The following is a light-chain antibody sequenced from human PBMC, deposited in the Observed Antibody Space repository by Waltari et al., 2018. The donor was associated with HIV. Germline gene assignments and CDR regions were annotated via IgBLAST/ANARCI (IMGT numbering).Light chain of an antibody. Sequence: QSVLTQPPSVSGAPGQRLTISCTGSSSNIGAGSDVHWYQQIAGAAPKLLIYGDNHRPSGVPDRFSGSKSGTAASLAITGLQAEDAADYYCQSYDSSLVFGGGTKLTV. CDR3: QSYDSSLV. J-gene: IGLJ2*01. V-gene: IGLV1-40*01. CDR1: SSNIGAGSD. CDR2: GDN.